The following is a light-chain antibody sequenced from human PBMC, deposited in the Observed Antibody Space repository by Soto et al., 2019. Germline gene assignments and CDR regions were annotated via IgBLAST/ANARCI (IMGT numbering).Light chain of an antibody. CDR2: DAS. Sequence: EVVMTQSPDTLSVSPGQSATLSCRASQTIGTNLAWYQQKPGQAPRLVIYDASTRDTGIPARFSGVGSGTEFTLTISSLRSEDFGVYYCQHYDRWPPTFGQGNKVEVK. V-gene: IGKV3-15*01. CDR1: QTIGTN. J-gene: IGKJ1*01. CDR3: QHYDRWPPT.